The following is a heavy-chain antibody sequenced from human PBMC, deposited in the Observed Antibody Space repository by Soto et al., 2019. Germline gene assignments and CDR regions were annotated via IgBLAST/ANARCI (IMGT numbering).Heavy chain of an antibody. V-gene: IGHV3-33*01. CDR3: ARGLIKLAGGAFDI. J-gene: IGHJ3*02. CDR2: ISSDETNE. CDR1: GFTFRSAV. D-gene: IGHD3-16*01. Sequence: QVQLVESGGGVVQPGRSLRLSCAASGFTFRSAVVHWVRQAPGKVLEWVAVISSDETNEDYADSVKGRFTISRDNSRNTLYLQMNSLRVEDTAVYYCARGLIKLAGGAFDIWGQGTMVTVSS.